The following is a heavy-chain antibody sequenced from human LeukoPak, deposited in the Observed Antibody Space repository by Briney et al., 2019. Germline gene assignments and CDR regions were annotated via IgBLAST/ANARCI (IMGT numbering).Heavy chain of an antibody. J-gene: IGHJ3*02. CDR2: IVVGSGNT. D-gene: IGHD1-26*01. CDR3: AASGSYPNFAFDI. Sequence: SVKVPCKASGFTFTSSAMQWVRQARGQRLEWIGWIVVGSGNTNYAQKFQERVTITRDMSTSTAYMELSSLRSEDTAVYYCAASGSYPNFAFDIWGQGTMVTVSS. CDR1: GFTFTSSA. V-gene: IGHV1-58*02.